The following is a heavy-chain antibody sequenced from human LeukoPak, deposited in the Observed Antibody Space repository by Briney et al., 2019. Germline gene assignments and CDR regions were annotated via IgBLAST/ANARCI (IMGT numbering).Heavy chain of an antibody. J-gene: IGHJ4*02. D-gene: IGHD2-2*01. CDR1: GYSISSGYY. CDR2: IYHSGST. CDR3: ARHGIECSSTNCYWATVRY. Sequence: PSETLSLTCAVSGYSISSGYYWGWIRQPPGKGLEWIGSIYHSGSTYYNPSLKSRVTISVDTSKNQFSLKLSPVTAVDTAVYYCARHGIECSSTNCYWATVRYWGQGTLVTVSS. V-gene: IGHV4-38-2*01.